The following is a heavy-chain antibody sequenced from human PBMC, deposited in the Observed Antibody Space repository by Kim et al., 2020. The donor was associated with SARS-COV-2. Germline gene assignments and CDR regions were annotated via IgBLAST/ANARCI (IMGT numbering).Heavy chain of an antibody. CDR1: GFTFSSYS. Sequence: GGSLRLSCAASGFTFSSYSMNWVRQAPGKGLEWVSYISSSSSTIYYADSVKGRFTISRDNAKNSLYLQMNSLRAEDTAVYYCAREAAELLEIHNWFDPWGQGTLVTVSS. V-gene: IGHV3-48*04. CDR2: ISSSSSTI. J-gene: IGHJ5*02. D-gene: IGHD1-26*01. CDR3: AREAAELLEIHNWFDP.